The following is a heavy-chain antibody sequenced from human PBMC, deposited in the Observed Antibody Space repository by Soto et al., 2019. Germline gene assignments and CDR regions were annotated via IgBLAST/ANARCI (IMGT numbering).Heavy chain of an antibody. J-gene: IGHJ6*02. D-gene: IGHD3-3*01. Sequence: ASVKVSCKASGYTFTSYCISWVRQAPGQGLEWMGWISAYNGNTNYAQKLQGRVTMTTDTSTSTAYMELRSLRSDDTAVYYCAREERFLEWTNYYYYGMDVWGQGTTVTVSS. CDR2: ISAYNGNT. CDR3: AREERFLEWTNYYYYGMDV. V-gene: IGHV1-18*01. CDR1: GYTFTSYC.